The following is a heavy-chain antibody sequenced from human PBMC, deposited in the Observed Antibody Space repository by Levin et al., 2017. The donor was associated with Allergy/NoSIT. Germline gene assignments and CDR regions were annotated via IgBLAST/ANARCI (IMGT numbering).Heavy chain of an antibody. Sequence: GGSLRLSCVVSGFTVNNNYMHWVRQAPGRGLEWVSVIYSGGTTYYADSVKGRFTISRDNSRNTVYLEMHSLIPEDTAIYYCVRERVVLAFSYGMNVWGQGTKVSVSS. CDR2: IYSGGTT. CDR3: VRERVVLAFSYGMNV. CDR1: GFTVNNNY. D-gene: IGHD2-15*01. V-gene: IGHV3-53*01. J-gene: IGHJ6*02.